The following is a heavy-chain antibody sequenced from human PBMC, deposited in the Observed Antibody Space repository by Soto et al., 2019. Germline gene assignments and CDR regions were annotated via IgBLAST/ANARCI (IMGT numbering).Heavy chain of an antibody. CDR1: GYTFTGYY. V-gene: IGHV1-2*02. CDR2: INPNRGGT. CDR3: ARGSALSGMDV. Sequence: QVQLVKSGAEVKKPGASVKVSCKASGYTFTGYYMHWVRQAPGQGLEWMGWINPNRGGTNYAQKFQGRVTMTRDTAISPAYLELSRLRSDDTAVYYCARGSALSGMDVWGRGSTVIVSS. D-gene: IGHD3-10*01. J-gene: IGHJ6*04.